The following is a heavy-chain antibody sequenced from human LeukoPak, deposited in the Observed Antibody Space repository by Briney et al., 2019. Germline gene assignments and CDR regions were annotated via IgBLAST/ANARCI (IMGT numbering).Heavy chain of an antibody. CDR2: INAGNGNT. CDR1: GYTFTSYA. CDR3: ARGAIRFGELFGGFL. Sequence: GASVKVSCKASGYTFTSYAMHWVRQAPGQRLEWMGWINAGNGNTKYSQKFQGRVTITRDTSASTAYMELSSLRSEDTAVYYCARGAIRFGELFGGFLWGQGTLVTVSS. D-gene: IGHD3-10*01. J-gene: IGHJ4*02. V-gene: IGHV1-3*01.